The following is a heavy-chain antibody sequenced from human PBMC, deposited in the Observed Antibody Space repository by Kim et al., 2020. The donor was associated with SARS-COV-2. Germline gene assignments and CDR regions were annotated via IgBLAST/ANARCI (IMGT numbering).Heavy chain of an antibody. J-gene: IGHJ6*02. CDR3: ARELASVAATSGYYYGMDV. D-gene: IGHD2-15*01. V-gene: IGHV3-30*07. Sequence: RFTISRDNSTNTLYLQMNSLRAEDTAVYYCARELASVAATSGYYYGMDVWGQGTTVTVSS.